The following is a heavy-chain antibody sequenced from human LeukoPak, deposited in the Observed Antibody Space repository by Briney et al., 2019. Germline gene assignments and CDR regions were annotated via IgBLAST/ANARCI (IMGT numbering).Heavy chain of an antibody. V-gene: IGHV3-33*01. Sequence: GGSLRLSCAASGFTFSSYGMHWVRQAPGKGLEWVAVIWYDGSNKYYADSVKGRFTISRDNSKNTLYLQMNSLRAEDTAVYYCARDRSGSYYNDAFDIWGQGTMVTVSS. CDR1: GFTFSSYG. D-gene: IGHD1-26*01. CDR2: IWYDGSNK. J-gene: IGHJ3*02. CDR3: ARDRSGSYYNDAFDI.